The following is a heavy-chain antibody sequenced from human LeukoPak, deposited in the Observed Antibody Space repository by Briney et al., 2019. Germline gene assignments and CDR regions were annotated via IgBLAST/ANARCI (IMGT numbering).Heavy chain of an antibody. V-gene: IGHV1-2*02. CDR2: INPNSGGT. CDR1: GGTFSSYA. J-gene: IGHJ4*02. Sequence: ASVKASCKASGGTFSSYAISWVRQAPGQGLEWTGWINPNSGGTNYTQKFQGRVTMTRDTSISTAYMELSRLRPDDTAVYYCARYDIGTNSFEYWGQGTLVTVSS. CDR3: ARYDIGTNSFEY. D-gene: IGHD1-1*01.